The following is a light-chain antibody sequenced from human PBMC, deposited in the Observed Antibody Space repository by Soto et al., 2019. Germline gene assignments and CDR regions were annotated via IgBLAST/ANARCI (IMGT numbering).Light chain of an antibody. Sequence: EIVLTQSPGTLSLSPGERATLSCRASQTVSSNYLAWYQQKPGQAPRLLIYGASSRATGIPDRFSGSGAGTDCTLTISRLEPEDVAVYYCQQYGSSQSFGQGTKVEIK. CDR1: QTVSSNY. CDR2: GAS. CDR3: QQYGSSQS. V-gene: IGKV3-20*01. J-gene: IGKJ1*01.